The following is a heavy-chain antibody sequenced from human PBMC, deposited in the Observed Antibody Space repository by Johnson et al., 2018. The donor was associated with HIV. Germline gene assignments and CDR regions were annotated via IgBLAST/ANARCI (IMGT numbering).Heavy chain of an antibody. D-gene: IGHD6-13*01. V-gene: IGHV3-30*04. CDR3: ARDRAAAGTDALDI. CDR1: GFTFSSFA. J-gene: IGHJ3*02. Sequence: QVQLVESGGGLVQPGRSLRLSCAASGFTFSSFALHWVRQAPGKGLEWVALIPYDGSNKYYAASVQGRFTISRDHSKNTLYLQMNSLRAEDTAVYYCARDRAAAGTDALDIWGQGTMVTVSS. CDR2: IPYDGSNK.